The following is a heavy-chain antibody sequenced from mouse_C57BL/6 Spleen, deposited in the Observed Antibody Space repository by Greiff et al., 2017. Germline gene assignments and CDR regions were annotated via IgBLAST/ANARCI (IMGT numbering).Heavy chain of an antibody. Sequence: QVHVKQPGTELVKPGASVKLSCKASGYTFTSYWMHWVKQRPGQGLEWIGNINPSNGGTNYNEKFKSKATLTVDKSSSTAYMQLSSLTSEDSAVYYCARRGGYGNYKAWFAYWGQGTLVTVSA. CDR1: GYTFTSYW. V-gene: IGHV1-53*01. J-gene: IGHJ3*01. CDR3: ARRGGYGNYKAWFAY. CDR2: INPSNGGT. D-gene: IGHD2-1*01.